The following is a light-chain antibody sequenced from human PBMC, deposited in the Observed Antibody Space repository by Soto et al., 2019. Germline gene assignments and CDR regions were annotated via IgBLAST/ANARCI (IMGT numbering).Light chain of an antibody. CDR2: GAS. V-gene: IGKV3-20*01. Sequence: EIVLTQSPGTLSLSPGERATLSCRASQRVRSNYLAWYQQKPGQAPSLLIYGASSRATGIPDRFSGSGSGTDFTLTISRLEPEDFAVYYCQQYGSSPRTFGQGTKVEIK. CDR1: QRVRSNY. J-gene: IGKJ1*01. CDR3: QQYGSSPRT.